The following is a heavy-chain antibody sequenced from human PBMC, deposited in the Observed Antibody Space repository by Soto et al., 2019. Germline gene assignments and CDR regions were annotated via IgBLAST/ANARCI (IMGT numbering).Heavy chain of an antibody. CDR3: ARDYGSGSFYYYYYMDV. V-gene: IGHV1-18*01. CDR1: GYTFTSYG. D-gene: IGHD3-10*01. Sequence: ASVKVSCKASGYTFTSYGISWVRQAPGQGLEWMGWISAYNGNTNYAQKLQGRVTMTTDTSTSTAYMELRSLRSDDTAVYYCARDYGSGSFYYYYYMDVWGKGTTVTVSS. CDR2: ISAYNGNT. J-gene: IGHJ6*03.